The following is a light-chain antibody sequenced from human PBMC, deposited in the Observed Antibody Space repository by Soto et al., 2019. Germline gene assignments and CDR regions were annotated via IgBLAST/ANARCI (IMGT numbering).Light chain of an antibody. Sequence: DFQMTQSPSSVSASVGDRVTITCRASQGISTWLAWYQQKPGRAPKVLIYDASYLQSGVPSRFSGSRSGTDFTLNISSLQPEDFGTYYCQQTIGFPFTFGGGTKVDIK. CDR1: QGISTW. J-gene: IGKJ4*01. CDR2: DAS. CDR3: QQTIGFPFT. V-gene: IGKV1-12*02.